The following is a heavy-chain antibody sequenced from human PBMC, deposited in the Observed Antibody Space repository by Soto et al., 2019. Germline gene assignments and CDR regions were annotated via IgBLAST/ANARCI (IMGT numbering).Heavy chain of an antibody. Sequence: WGSQTLSYTASGLTFIIYAMHWVRPAPGKGLEWVAVISYDGSNKYYADSVKGRFTISRDNSKNTLYLQMNSLRAEDTAVYYCARGVRPRYYYGMDVWGQGNSVTVSS. CDR1: GLTFIIYA. J-gene: IGHJ6*02. V-gene: IGHV3-30-3*01. CDR2: ISYDGSNK. D-gene: IGHD2-8*01. CDR3: ARGVRPRYYYGMDV.